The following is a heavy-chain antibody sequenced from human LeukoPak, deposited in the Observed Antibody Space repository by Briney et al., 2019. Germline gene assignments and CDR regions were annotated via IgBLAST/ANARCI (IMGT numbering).Heavy chain of an antibody. Sequence: GGPLRSSCAASGFPFRSFGMHGARKPQGKGLEWVAVIWHDGSNKYYADSVKGRFTISRDNSKNTLYLQMNSLRAEDTAVYYCARAGCRFDYWGQGTLVTVSS. CDR2: IWHDGSNK. V-gene: IGHV3-33*01. CDR1: GFPFRSFG. CDR3: ARAGCRFDY. J-gene: IGHJ4*02.